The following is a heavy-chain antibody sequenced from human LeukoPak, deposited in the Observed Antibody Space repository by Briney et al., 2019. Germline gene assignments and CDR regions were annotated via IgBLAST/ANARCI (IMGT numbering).Heavy chain of an antibody. CDR2: INHGGST. CDR1: GGSLSGYY. Sequence: PSETLSLTCAVYGGSLSGYYWSWIRPSPGKGLEWIGEINHGGSTNYNPSLKSRVTMSVDTSKNHFSLRLSSVTAADTAVYFCAREGRMSMGIEYWGQGTLVTVSS. D-gene: IGHD4/OR15-4a*01. CDR3: AREGRMSMGIEY. J-gene: IGHJ4*02. V-gene: IGHV4-34*01.